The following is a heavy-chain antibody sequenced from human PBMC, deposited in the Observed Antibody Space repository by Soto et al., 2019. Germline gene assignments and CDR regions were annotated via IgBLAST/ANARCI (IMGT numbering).Heavy chain of an antibody. CDR3: ARGRATWIGLWAY. Sequence: VQLVQSGAEVRVPGSSVKVSCKASGGSFISHSISWVRQAPGQGLEWMGGIIPLFGTPNYAQNFLGRVTITADESTNTTYMELSGLRYDDTAPYYCARGRATWIGLWAYWGQGTPVTVSS. CDR2: IIPLFGTP. J-gene: IGHJ4*02. CDR1: GGSFISHS. V-gene: IGHV1-69*01. D-gene: IGHD5-12*01.